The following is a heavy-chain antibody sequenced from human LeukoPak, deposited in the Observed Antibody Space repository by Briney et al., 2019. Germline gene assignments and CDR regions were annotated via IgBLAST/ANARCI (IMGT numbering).Heavy chain of an antibody. D-gene: IGHD2-15*01. CDR1: GYTFTGYY. CDR2: INPSSGGT. Sequence: GASVKVSCKASGYTFTGYYMHWVRQAPGQGLEWMGWINPSSGGTNYAQKFQGRVTMTRDTSISTAYMELSRLRSDDTAVYYCARASRGYCSGGSCYSRFDPWGQGTLVTVSS. V-gene: IGHV1-2*02. J-gene: IGHJ5*02. CDR3: ARASRGYCSGGSCYSRFDP.